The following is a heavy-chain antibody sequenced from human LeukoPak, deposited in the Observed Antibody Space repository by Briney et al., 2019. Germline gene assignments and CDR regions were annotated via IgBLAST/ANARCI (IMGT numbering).Heavy chain of an antibody. CDR3: ARVRIEYDYVWGSFRRNPSFDY. D-gene: IGHD3-16*01. CDR2: IKQDGSEK. Sequence: GGSLRLSCAASGFTFSSYSMNWVRQAPGKGLEWVANIKQDGSEKYYVDSVKGRFTISRDNAKNSVYLQMKSLRAEDTAMYYCARVRIEYDYVWGSFRRNPSFDYWGQGTPVTVSS. CDR1: GFTFSSYS. J-gene: IGHJ4*02. V-gene: IGHV3-7*01.